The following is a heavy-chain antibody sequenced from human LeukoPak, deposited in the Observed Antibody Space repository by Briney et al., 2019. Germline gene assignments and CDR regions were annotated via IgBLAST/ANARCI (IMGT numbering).Heavy chain of an antibody. CDR2: VSYDGSKK. J-gene: IGHJ4*02. Sequence: GGSLRLSCAASGFTFNNNGMHWVRQAPGKGLEWVAVVSYDGSKKYYADSVKGRFTISRDNSKNTLYLQMNSLRAEDTAVYYCAKAGGSYSTYYFDYWGQGTLVTVSS. CDR1: GFTFNNNG. V-gene: IGHV3-30*18. CDR3: AKAGGSYSTYYFDY. D-gene: IGHD1-26*01.